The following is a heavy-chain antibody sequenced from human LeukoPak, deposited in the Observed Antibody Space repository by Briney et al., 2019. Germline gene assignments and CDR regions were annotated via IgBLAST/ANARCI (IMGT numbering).Heavy chain of an antibody. V-gene: IGHV4-59*11. CDR2: ISDSGSA. CDR1: GASISSHP. Sequence: PSETLSLTCTVSGASISSHPWSWVRQPPAKGLEWIGYISDSGSAKYSPSLKSRVNISLDTSKNQFSLNLSSVTAADTAVYFCANGQSGYRYGYKYYYYIDVWGKGTTVIVSS. J-gene: IGHJ6*03. CDR3: ANGQSGYRYGYKYYYYIDV. D-gene: IGHD5-18*01.